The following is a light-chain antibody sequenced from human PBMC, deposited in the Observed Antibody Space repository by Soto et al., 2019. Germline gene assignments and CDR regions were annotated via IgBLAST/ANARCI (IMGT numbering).Light chain of an antibody. CDR2: GAY. CDR1: QSINSRY. J-gene: IGKJ3*01. V-gene: IGKV3-20*01. Sequence: EIVLTQSPGTLSLSPGERATLSCRASQSINSRYLAWYQQKPGQAPGLLIYGAYSRATGIPDRFRGSESGPDFTLTICRLEPEDFAVYYCKQFGSSPGFTLGPGTIVDIK. CDR3: KQFGSSPGFT.